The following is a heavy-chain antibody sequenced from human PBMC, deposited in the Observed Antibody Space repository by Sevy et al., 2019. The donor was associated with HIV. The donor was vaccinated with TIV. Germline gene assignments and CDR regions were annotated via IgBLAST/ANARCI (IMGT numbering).Heavy chain of an antibody. V-gene: IGHV5-51*01. Sequence: GESLKISCKGSGYSFTTYWIGWVRQMSGKGLEWMGIIYPGDSDTAYSPSFQGQVTISADKSISTAYVQWSSLKASDTAMYYCARRGVTTAYFDNWGQGTLVTVSS. D-gene: IGHD4-17*01. J-gene: IGHJ4*02. CDR1: GYSFTTYW. CDR3: ARRGVTTAYFDN. CDR2: IYPGDSDT.